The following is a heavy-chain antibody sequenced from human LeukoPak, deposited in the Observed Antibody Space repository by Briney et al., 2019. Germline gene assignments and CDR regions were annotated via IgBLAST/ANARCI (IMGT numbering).Heavy chain of an antibody. CDR3: ARDLIDYGDYGRDYYYYYGMDV. Sequence: SETLSLTCAVSGYSISSGYYWGWIRQPPGKGPEWIGSIYHSGSTYYNPSLKSRVTISVDTSKNQFSLKLSSVTAADTAVYYCARDLIDYGDYGRDYYYYYGMDVWGKGTTVTVSS. J-gene: IGHJ6*04. CDR2: IYHSGST. CDR1: GYSISSGYY. V-gene: IGHV4-38-2*02. D-gene: IGHD4-17*01.